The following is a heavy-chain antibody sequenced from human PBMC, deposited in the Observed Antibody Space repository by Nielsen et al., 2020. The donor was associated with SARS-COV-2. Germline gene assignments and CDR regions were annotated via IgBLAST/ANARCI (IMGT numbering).Heavy chain of an antibody. CDR3: ARKFWSGYGNWFDP. J-gene: IGHJ5*02. CDR1: GFTFSSYA. V-gene: IGHV3-30-3*01. CDR2: ISYDGSNK. D-gene: IGHD3-3*01. Sequence: GESLKISCAASGFTFSSYAMHWVRQAPGKGLEWVAVISYDGSNKYYADSVKGRFTISRDNAKNSLYLQMNSLRDEDTAVYYCARKFWSGYGNWFDPWGQGTLVTVSS.